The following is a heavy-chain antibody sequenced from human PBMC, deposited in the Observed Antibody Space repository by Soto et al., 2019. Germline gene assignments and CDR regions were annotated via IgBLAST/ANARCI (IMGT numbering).Heavy chain of an antibody. CDR1: VFTFSSYG. D-gene: IGHD3-22*01. CDR3: EKGSRARFNDRSGYRELEY. CDR2: ISYDGSNK. V-gene: IGHV3-30*18. J-gene: IGHJ4*02. Sequence: PVGSLRLSCASSVFTFSSYGMHCVRHSPGKWLEWVAVISYDGSNKYYADSVKGRFTISRDNSKNTLYLQMNSLRAEDTAVYYCEKGSRARFNDRSGYRELEYWGQGTLVSVS.